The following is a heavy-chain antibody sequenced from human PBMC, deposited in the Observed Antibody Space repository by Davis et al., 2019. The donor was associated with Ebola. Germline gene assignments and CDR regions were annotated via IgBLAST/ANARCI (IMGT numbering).Heavy chain of an antibody. CDR1: GGSITSHY. CDR2: VHYSGVT. D-gene: IGHD6-6*01. V-gene: IGHV4-59*11. J-gene: IGHJ3*02. CDR3: ARKLSSNAFDI. Sequence: LRLSCTVSGGSITSHYWTWVRQPPGKRLEWIGYVHYSGVTNYNPSLNNRLTISLDASKNQFSLNLNSQTAADTALYYCARKLSSNAFDIWGQGTMVTVSS.